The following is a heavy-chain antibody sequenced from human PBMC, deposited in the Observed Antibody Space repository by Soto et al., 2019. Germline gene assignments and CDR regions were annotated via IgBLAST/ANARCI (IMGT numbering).Heavy chain of an antibody. CDR1: GFTVSSNY. CDR3: ATTTPLRRIVVVPAAMPLDY. D-gene: IGHD2-2*01. J-gene: IGHJ4*02. V-gene: IGHV3-66*01. CDR2: IYSGGST. Sequence: GGSVRLSCAASGFTVSSNYMSWVRQAPGKGLEWVSVIYSGGSTYYADSVKGRFTISRDNSKNTLYLQMNSLRAEDTAVYYCATTTPLRRIVVVPAAMPLDYWGQGTLVTVSS.